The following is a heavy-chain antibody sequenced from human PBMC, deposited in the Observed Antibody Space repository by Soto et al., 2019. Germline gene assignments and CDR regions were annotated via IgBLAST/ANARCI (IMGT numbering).Heavy chain of an antibody. CDR3: AKDMEVRGVAYYFDY. CDR1: GFTFDDYA. CDR2: ISWNSGSI. Sequence: EVQLVESGGGLVQPGRSLRLSCAASGFTFDDYAMHWVRQAPGKGLEWVSGISWNSGSIGYADSVKGRFTISRDNAKNSLYLKMNSLRAEDTALYYCAKDMEVRGVAYYFDYWGQGTLVTVSS. V-gene: IGHV3-9*01. D-gene: IGHD3-10*01. J-gene: IGHJ4*02.